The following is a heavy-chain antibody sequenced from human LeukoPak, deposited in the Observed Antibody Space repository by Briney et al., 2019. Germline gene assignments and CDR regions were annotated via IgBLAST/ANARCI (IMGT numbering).Heavy chain of an antibody. CDR1: GFTFSSYA. CDR2: ISNDGGST. J-gene: IGHJ4*02. D-gene: IGHD1-1*01. V-gene: IGHV3-64D*09. Sequence: GGSLRLSCSASGFTFSSYAMHWVRQAPGKGLKYVSAISNDGGSTYYADSMKDRFTISRDNSKNTVYLQMSSLRAEDTAVYYCVKDLSGNFYFDYWGQGTLVTVSS. CDR3: VKDLSGNFYFDY.